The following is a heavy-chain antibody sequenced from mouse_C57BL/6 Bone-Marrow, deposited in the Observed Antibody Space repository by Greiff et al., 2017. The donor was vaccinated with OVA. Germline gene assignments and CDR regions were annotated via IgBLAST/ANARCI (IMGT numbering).Heavy chain of an antibody. D-gene: IGHD1-1*01. J-gene: IGHJ2*01. CDR1: GFTFSSYG. CDR2: ISSGGSYT. Sequence: EVKVVESGGDLVKPGGSLKLSCAASGFTFSSYGMSWVRQTPDKRLEWVATISSGGSYTYYHDSVKGRFTISRDNAKNTLYLQMSSLKSEDTAMYYCAKQGVVAMDYFDYWGQGTTLTVSS. V-gene: IGHV5-6*01. CDR3: AKQGVVAMDYFDY.